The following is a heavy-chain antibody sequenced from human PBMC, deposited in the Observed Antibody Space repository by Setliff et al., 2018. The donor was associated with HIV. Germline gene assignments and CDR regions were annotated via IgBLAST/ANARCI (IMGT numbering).Heavy chain of an antibody. CDR3: ARLAIPAATTDY. J-gene: IGHJ4*02. Sequence: SETLSLTCTVSGGSISRSRNYWGWIRQPPGKGLEWIGSIFYSGSTYYNPSLKSRPTISVDTSKNQFSLKLNSVTAADTAVYYCARLAIPAATTDYWDQGTLVTVSS. CDR1: GGSISRSRNY. CDR2: IFYSGST. V-gene: IGHV4-39*01. D-gene: IGHD2-2*01.